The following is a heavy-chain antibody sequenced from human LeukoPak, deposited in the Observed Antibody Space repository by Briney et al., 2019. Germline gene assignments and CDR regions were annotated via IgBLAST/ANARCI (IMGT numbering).Heavy chain of an antibody. CDR1: GFSFNTYW. Sequence: HPGGSLRLSCAASGFSFNTYWMHWVRQAPGKGLEWVANIKEDGSVKQYLGPVKGRFTISRDNAKSSVYLQMNSLRAEDTAVYYCGAEGGGVDFWGQGTLVTVSS. V-gene: IGHV3-7*01. D-gene: IGHD6-13*01. J-gene: IGHJ4*02. CDR2: IKEDGSVK. CDR3: GAEGGGVDF.